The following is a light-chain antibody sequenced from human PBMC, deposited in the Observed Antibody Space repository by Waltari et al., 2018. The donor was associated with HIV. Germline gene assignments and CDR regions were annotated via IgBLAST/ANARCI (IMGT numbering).Light chain of an antibody. Sequence: SYVVTQPPSVSVAPGQTDRLACGKQKIGTKSVQWYQQRPGQAPMLFVYDDSDRPSGIPDRFSGSKSGNTATLIISGVQAGDEADYYCHVCDSSSDCVFGGGTRLTVL. CDR3: HVCDSSSDCV. CDR2: DDS. J-gene: IGLJ2*01. V-gene: IGLV3-21*02. CDR1: KIGTKS.